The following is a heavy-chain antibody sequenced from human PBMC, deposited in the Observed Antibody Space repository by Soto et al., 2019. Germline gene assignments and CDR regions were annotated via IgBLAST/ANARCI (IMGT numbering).Heavy chain of an antibody. V-gene: IGHV4-34*01. D-gene: IGHD2-2*01. J-gene: IGHJ6*03. Sequence: SETMSLTCAVYGGSFSGYYWSWIRQPPGKGLEWMGEINHSGSTNYNTSLKSRVTISVDTYKNHFSLKLSSVTAADTAVYYCARVDCSSTSCYRLDYYYMDVWGKGTTVTVSS. CDR2: INHSGST. CDR3: ARVDCSSTSCYRLDYYYMDV. CDR1: GGSFSGYY.